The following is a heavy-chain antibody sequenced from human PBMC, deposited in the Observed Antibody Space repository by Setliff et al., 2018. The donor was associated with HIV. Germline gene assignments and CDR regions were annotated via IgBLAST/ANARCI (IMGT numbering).Heavy chain of an antibody. D-gene: IGHD3-22*01. CDR1: GFTFSTYP. Sequence: GGSLRLSCAASGFTFSTYPMNWVRQAPGKGLEWVSYITGSSDIIHYADSVKGRFTVSRDNAKNSLYLQMNSLRAEDTALYYCARESPYDTSGYYFGAFDIWGQGTMVTVSS. V-gene: IGHV3-48*04. CDR3: ARESPYDTSGYYFGAFDI. J-gene: IGHJ3*02. CDR2: ITGSSDII.